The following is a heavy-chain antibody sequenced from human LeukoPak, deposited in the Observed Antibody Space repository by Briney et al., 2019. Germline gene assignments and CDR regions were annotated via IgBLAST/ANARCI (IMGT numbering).Heavy chain of an antibody. J-gene: IGHJ3*02. D-gene: IGHD3-10*01. CDR3: ARDLWFGELLGAFDI. CDR2: ISAYNGNT. CDR1: GYTFTTYD. Sequence: ASVKVSCKASGYTFTTYDINWVRQATGQGLEWMGWISAYNGNTNYAQKLQGRVTMTTDTSTSTAYMELSRLRSDDTAVYYCARDLWFGELLGAFDIWGQGTMVTVSS. V-gene: IGHV1-18*01.